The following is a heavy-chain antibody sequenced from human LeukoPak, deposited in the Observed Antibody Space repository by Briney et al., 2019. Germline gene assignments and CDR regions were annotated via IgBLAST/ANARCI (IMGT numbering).Heavy chain of an antibody. D-gene: IGHD5-18*01. CDR1: GYSFTSYW. J-gene: IGHJ6*02. Sequence: GESLKISCKGSGYSFTSYWIGWVRQMPGKGLEWMGIIYPGDSDTRYSPSFQGQVTISADESISTAYLQWSSLKASDTAMYYCARLQDTAMAPAYYYYGMDVWGQGTTVTVSS. CDR3: ARLQDTAMAPAYYYYGMDV. V-gene: IGHV5-51*01. CDR2: IYPGDSDT.